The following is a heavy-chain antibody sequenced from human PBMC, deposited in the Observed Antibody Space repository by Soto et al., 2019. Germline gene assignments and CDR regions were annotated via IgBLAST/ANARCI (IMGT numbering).Heavy chain of an antibody. V-gene: IGHV5-51*01. CDR2: IFPNDYDT. CDR3: ARARNYSNYDY. J-gene: IGHJ4*02. CDR1: GYSFVNHW. D-gene: IGHD4-4*01. Sequence: GEPLKSSCQVSGYSFVNHWIARVRQMPGKGLEWMGIIFPNDYDTRYSPSFEGQVTISADKSSTTAYLQWTRLNDSDTAMYYWARARNYSNYDYSGQRTLVGASS.